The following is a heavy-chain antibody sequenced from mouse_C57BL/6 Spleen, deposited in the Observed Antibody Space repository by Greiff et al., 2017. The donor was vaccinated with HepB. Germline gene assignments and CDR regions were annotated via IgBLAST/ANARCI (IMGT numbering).Heavy chain of an antibody. V-gene: IGHV1-55*01. D-gene: IGHD1-1*01. J-gene: IGHJ4*01. Sequence: VQLQQSGAELVKPGASVKMSCKASGYTFTSYWITWVKQRPGQGLEWIGDIYPGSGSTYYNEKFKSKATLLVDTTSSTAYMKLSSLTSEDSAVFYGARENLPCGSGYGSAMDYWGQGTSVTVSS. CDR1: GYTFTSYW. CDR3: ARENLPCGSGYGSAMDY. CDR2: IYPGSGST.